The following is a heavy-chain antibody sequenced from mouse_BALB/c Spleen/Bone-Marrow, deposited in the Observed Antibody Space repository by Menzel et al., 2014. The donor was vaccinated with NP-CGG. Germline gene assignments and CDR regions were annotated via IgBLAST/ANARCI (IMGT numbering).Heavy chain of an antibody. D-gene: IGHD2-4*01. V-gene: IGHV1-67*01. CDR3: ARGIYYDSTWFTY. CDR2: ISTYSGNT. Sequence: VKLMESGPELVRPGVSVKTSCKGSGYTFTDYAMHWVKQSHAKSLEWIGVISTYSGNTNYNQKFKGKATMTVDKSSSTAYMELARLTSEDSAIYYCARGIYYDSTWFTYWGQGTLVTVSA. CDR1: GYTFTDYA. J-gene: IGHJ3*01.